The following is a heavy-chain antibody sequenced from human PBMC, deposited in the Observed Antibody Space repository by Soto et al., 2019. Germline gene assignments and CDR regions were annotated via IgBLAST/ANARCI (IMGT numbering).Heavy chain of an antibody. J-gene: IGHJ4*02. CDR1: GFTFRNFA. Sequence: GGSLRLSCVASGFTFRNFAMSWVRQAPGKGLEWVSAVTGSGSRTSCADSVKGRFTVYRDNAKNTLYLQMNSLRAEDTAVYYCVKDAGRAYHDSSGYYYFDSWGQGTPVTVSS. CDR2: VTGSGSRT. CDR3: VKDAGRAYHDSSGYYYFDS. V-gene: IGHV3-23*01. D-gene: IGHD3-22*01.